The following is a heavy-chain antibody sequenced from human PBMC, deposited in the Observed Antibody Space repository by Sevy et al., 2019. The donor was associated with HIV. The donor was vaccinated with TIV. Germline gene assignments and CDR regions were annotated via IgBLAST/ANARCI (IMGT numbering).Heavy chain of an antibody. J-gene: IGHJ6*02. D-gene: IGHD2-15*01. V-gene: IGHV3-30*02. Sequence: GGSLRLSCAASGFTFSTYGMHWVRQAPGKGLEWVAFIRFDGTIQYYTDSVKGRLTISRDNSKNTLYLQMNSLRAEDTAVYYCAKGDRTFYGMDVWGQGTTVTVSS. CDR1: GFTFSTYG. CDR3: AKGDRTFYGMDV. CDR2: IRFDGTIQ.